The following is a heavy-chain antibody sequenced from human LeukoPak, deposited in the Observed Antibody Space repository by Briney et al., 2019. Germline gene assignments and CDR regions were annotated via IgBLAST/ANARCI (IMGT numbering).Heavy chain of an antibody. CDR1: GGSISSYY. Sequence: SETLSLTCTVSGGSISSYYWSWIRQPPGRGLEWIGYIYYSGSTNYNPSLKSRVTISVDTSKNQFSLKLSSVTAADTAVYYCARGGKWRFDYWGQGTLVTVSS. J-gene: IGHJ4*02. CDR2: IYYSGST. D-gene: IGHD5-12*01. V-gene: IGHV4-59*01. CDR3: ARGGKWRFDY.